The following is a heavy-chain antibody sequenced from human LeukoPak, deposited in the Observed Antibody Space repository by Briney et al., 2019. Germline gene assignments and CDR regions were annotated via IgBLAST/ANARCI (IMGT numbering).Heavy chain of an antibody. V-gene: IGHV3-30*02. CDR2: IRYDGGNK. CDR3: ARVGVGMYHFDH. D-gene: IGHD2-2*01. J-gene: IGHJ4*02. Sequence: QTGGSLRLSCAASGFTFSSYGMQWVRQAPGKGPEWVAFIRYDGGNKYYADSVKGRFTISRDNSKNTLYLQMSSLRAEDTAVYYCARVGVGMYHFDHWGQGTLVTVSS. CDR1: GFTFSSYG.